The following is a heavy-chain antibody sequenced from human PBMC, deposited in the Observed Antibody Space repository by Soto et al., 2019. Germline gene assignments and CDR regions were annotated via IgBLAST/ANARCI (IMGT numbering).Heavy chain of an antibody. CDR2: IYDSGST. CDR1: GGSISSYY. D-gene: IGHD2-15*01. J-gene: IGHJ4*02. CDR3: AGTRGYCSGGSCPTVVDY. Sequence: SDTLSLTCTVSGGSISSYYWRWIRQPPGKGLEWIGYIYDSGSTNYNPSLKSRVTISVDTSKNQFSLKLSSVTAADTAVYYCAGTRGYCSGGSCPTVVDYWGQGTLVTVS. V-gene: IGHV4-59*07.